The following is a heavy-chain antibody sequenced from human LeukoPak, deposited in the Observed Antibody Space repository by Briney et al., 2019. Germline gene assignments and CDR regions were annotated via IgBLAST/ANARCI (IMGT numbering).Heavy chain of an antibody. J-gene: IGHJ4*02. V-gene: IGHV1-8*01. CDR2: MNPNSGNT. Sequence: EASVKVSCEASGYTFTSYDINWVRQATGQGLEWMGWMNPNSGNTGYAQKFQGRVTMTRNTSISTAYMELSSLRSEDTAVYYCARARYCSGGSCPTARWDYWGQGTLVTVSS. CDR3: ARARYCSGGSCPTARWDY. D-gene: IGHD2-15*01. CDR1: GYTFTSYD.